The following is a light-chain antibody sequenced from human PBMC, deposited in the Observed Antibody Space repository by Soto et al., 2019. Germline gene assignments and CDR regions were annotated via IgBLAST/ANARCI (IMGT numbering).Light chain of an antibody. CDR1: QSAGSY. J-gene: IGKJ4*01. CDR2: DAS. CDR3: QQRRTWPLT. V-gene: IGKV3-11*01. Sequence: ETVLTQSPATLSLSPGERATLSCRASQSAGSYLAWYQQRPGQAPRLLIYDASNRATGIPARFSGSGSGTDFTLTISSLEPEDFAVYSCQQRRTWPLTFGGGTKVEIK.